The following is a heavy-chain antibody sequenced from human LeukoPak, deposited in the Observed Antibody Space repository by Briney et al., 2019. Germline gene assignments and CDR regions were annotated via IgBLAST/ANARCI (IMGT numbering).Heavy chain of an antibody. V-gene: IGHV4-4*02. J-gene: IGHJ4*02. CDR3: ARLVAAAGTYDY. CDR1: GGSISSSNW. CDR2: IYHSGST. D-gene: IGHD6-13*01. Sequence: SETLSLTCAVSGGSISSSNWWSWVRQPPGKGLEWIGEIYHSGSTNYNLSLKSRVTISVDKSKNQFSLKLSSVTAADTAVYYCARLVAAAGTYDYWGQGTLVTVSS.